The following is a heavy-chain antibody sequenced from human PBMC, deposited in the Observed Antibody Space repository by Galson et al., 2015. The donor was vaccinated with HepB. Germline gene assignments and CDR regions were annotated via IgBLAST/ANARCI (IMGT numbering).Heavy chain of an antibody. V-gene: IGHV3-30*18. Sequence: SLRLSCAASGFTFSSYGMHWVRQAPGKGLEWVAVMSDDGTNKYCVDSVKGRFTISRDNSKNTLYLQMNSLRDEDTAVYYCAKDRGSCLDQWGQGTLVTVSS. CDR1: GFTFSSYG. J-gene: IGHJ5*02. CDR2: MSDDGTNK. CDR3: AKDRGSCLDQ.